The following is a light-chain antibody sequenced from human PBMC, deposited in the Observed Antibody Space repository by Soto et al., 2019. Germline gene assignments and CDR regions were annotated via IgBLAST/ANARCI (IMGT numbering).Light chain of an antibody. CDR3: MQGITFT. CDR1: QSLVHSDGNTY. V-gene: IGKV2-30*02. CDR2: KAS. J-gene: IGKJ1*01. Sequence: IVLTQSPLSLPVTLGQPASISCRSSQSLVHSDGNTYLNWFQQRPGQSPRRLIYKASNRDSGVPDRFSGSRSGTDFTLSISRVEADDVGVYYCMQGITFTFGQGTRVAIK.